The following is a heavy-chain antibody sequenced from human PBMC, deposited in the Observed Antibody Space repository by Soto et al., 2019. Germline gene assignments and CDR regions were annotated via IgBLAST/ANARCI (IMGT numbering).Heavy chain of an antibody. D-gene: IGHD4-17*01. CDR3: AWIQGYGDYFFDY. V-gene: IGHV2-26*01. CDR1: GFSLSNARMG. CDR2: IFSNDEN. J-gene: IGHJ4*02. Sequence: QVTLKESGPVLVKPTETLTLTCTVSGFSLSNARMGVSWIRQPPGKALEWLAHIFSNDENAYSTSLKSRLTISKDTSKSQVVLTMANMDPVDTATYYCAWIQGYGDYFFDYWGQGTLVTVSS.